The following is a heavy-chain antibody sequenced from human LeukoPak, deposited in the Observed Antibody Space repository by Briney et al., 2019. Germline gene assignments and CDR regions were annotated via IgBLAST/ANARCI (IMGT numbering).Heavy chain of an antibody. V-gene: IGHV3-48*03. CDR1: GFTFSSYE. CDR3: ARDTYEPGLIDF. D-gene: IGHD3-3*01. Sequence: PGGSLRLSCAASGFTFSSYEMNWVRQAPGKGLEWVSYISGSGSAISYADSVKGRFTISRDNAKNSLYLQMNSLRAEDTAVYFCARDTYEPGLIDFWGQGTLVSVSS. J-gene: IGHJ4*02. CDR2: ISGSGSAI.